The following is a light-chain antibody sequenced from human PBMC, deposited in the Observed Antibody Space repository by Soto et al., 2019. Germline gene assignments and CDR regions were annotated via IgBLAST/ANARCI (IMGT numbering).Light chain of an antibody. Sequence: IQLTQSPSSLSASVGDRVTITCRASQGISSYLGWYQQKPGKAPNLLIYDASTLRSGVPSRFSGGGSGTDFTLTISSLQPEDFATYYCQQVNVYPSTFGGGTKVDI. CDR1: QGISSY. CDR3: QQVNVYPST. V-gene: IGKV1-9*01. J-gene: IGKJ4*01. CDR2: DAS.